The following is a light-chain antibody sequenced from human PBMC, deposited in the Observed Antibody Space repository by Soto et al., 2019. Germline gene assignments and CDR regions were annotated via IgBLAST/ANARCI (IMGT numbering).Light chain of an antibody. J-gene: IGKJ1*01. V-gene: IGKV3-15*01. CDR2: GAS. CDR1: RSVSIN. CDR3: QQYDEWPQT. Sequence: EIVMTQSPATLFVSPGGRVTLSCRASRSVSINLAWYQQKPVQAPRLLIYGASTRAPGIPARFSGSGSVTEFTLTISSLQSEDIAVYYCQQYDEWPQTFGQGTNVEI.